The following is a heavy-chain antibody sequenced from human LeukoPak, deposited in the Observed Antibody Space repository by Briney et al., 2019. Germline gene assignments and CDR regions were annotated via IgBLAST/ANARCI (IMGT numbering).Heavy chain of an antibody. CDR2: IKEDGSEK. V-gene: IGHV3-7*05. J-gene: IGHJ4*02. CDR1: GFTFSGYW. Sequence: GGSLRLSCAASGFTFSGYWMSWVRQAPGKGLEWVANIKEDGSEKYYVDSVKSRLTISRDNAKNSLYLQMNSLRAENTAMYYCAKIGYNYAYDYLGQGTLVTVSS. CDR3: AKIGYNYAYDY. D-gene: IGHD5-18*01.